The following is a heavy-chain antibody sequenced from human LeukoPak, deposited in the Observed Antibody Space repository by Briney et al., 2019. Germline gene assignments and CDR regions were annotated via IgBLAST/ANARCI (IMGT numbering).Heavy chain of an antibody. CDR1: GYTFTGYY. CDR2: INPNSGGT. V-gene: IGHV1-2*06. Sequence: ASVKVSCKASGYTFTGYYMHWVRQAPGQGLEWMGRINPNSGGTNYAQKFQGRVTMTRDTSISTAYMELSRLRSDDTAVYYCARENYYYYYMDVWGKGTTVTVSS. J-gene: IGHJ6*03. CDR3: ARENYYYYYMDV.